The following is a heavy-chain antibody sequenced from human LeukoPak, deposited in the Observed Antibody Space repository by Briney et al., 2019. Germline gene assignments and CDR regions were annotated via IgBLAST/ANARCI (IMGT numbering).Heavy chain of an antibody. Sequence: GGSLRLSCAASGFTFSSYWMSWVRQAPGKGLEWVANIKQDGSENYYVDSVKGRFTISRDNAKNSLYLQMNSLRAEDTAVYYCAKTSYCSSTSCYRFYMDVWGKGTTVTVSS. CDR3: AKTSYCSSTSCYRFYMDV. J-gene: IGHJ6*03. D-gene: IGHD2-2*01. CDR1: GFTFSSYW. V-gene: IGHV3-7*01. CDR2: IKQDGSEN.